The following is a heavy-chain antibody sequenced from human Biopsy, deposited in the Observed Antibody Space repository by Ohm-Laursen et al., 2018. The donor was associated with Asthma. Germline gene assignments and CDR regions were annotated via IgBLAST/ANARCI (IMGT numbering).Heavy chain of an antibody. CDR1: GYTFIGYH. V-gene: IGHV1-2*06. CDR2: INPNSGGT. D-gene: IGHD7-27*01. CDR3: ARGQKSPGDRWFDP. Sequence: ASVKASCKTSGYTFIGYHIHSARQAPGQGIGWMGRINPNSGGTNYAQKFQGRVTMTSDTSISTAYMELTRLRSDDTALYYCARGQKSPGDRWFDPWGQGTLVTVSS. J-gene: IGHJ5*02.